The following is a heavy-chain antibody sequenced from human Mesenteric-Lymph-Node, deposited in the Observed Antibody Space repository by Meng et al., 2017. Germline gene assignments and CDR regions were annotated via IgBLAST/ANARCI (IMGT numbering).Heavy chain of an antibody. V-gene: IGHV3-11*01. D-gene: IGHD4-17*01. J-gene: IGHJ4*02. Sequence: GESLKLSCAASGFTFSDYYMSWSRQAPGKGPEWVSYISSSGSTIYYADSVKGRCTISRDNAKNSLYLQMNSLRAEDTAVYYCAREGTTVTTHFHYWGQGTLVTVSS. CDR3: AREGTTVTTHFHY. CDR1: GFTFSDYY. CDR2: ISSSGSTI.